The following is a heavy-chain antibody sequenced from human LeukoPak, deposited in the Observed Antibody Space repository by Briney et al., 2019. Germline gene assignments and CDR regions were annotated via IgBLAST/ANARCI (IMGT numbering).Heavy chain of an antibody. CDR1: GGTFSSYA. D-gene: IGHD2-15*01. J-gene: IGHJ6*02. CDR2: IIPIFVTA. CDR3: ARGMGYCSGGSCHRKYYYYGMDV. Sequence: SVKVSCKASGGTFSSYAISWVRQAPGQGLEWMGGIIPIFVTANYAQKFQGRVTITADESTSTAYMELSSLRSEDTAVYYCARGMGYCSGGSCHRKYYYYGMDVWGQGTTVTVSS. V-gene: IGHV1-69*13.